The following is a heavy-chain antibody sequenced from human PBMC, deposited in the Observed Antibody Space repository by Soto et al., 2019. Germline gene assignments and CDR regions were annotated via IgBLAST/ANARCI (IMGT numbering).Heavy chain of an antibody. CDR1: GGSISSSSYY. Sequence: SETLSLTCTVSGGSISSSSYYWGWIRQPPGKWLEWIGSIYYSGSTYYNPSLKSRVTISVNTSKNQFSLKHSSVTAAETAVYYCVRRRNYFDPWGHGTLVTVYS. D-gene: IGHD1-7*01. CDR2: IYYSGST. J-gene: IGHJ5*02. CDR3: VRRRNYFDP. V-gene: IGHV4-39*01.